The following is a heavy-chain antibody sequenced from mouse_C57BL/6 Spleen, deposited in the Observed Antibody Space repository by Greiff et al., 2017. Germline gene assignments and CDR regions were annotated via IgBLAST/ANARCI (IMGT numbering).Heavy chain of an antibody. CDR3: ARGGSGIYYAMDY. V-gene: IGHV1-63*01. CDR2: IYPGGGYT. J-gene: IGHJ4*01. D-gene: IGHD1-1*01. Sequence: QVQLQQSGAELVRPGTSVTMSCKASGYTFTNYWIGWAKQRPGHGLEWIGDIYPGGGYTNYNEKFKGKATLTADKSSSTAYMQFSSLTSEDSAIYYCARGGSGIYYAMDYWGQGTSVTVSS. CDR1: GYTFTNYW.